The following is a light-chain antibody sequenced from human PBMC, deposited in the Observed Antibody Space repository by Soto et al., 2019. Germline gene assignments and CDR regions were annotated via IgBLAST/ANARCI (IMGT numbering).Light chain of an antibody. CDR2: RAS. CDR1: QTVNNNY. J-gene: IGKJ5*01. Sequence: EIVLTQSPGTLSLSPGERATLSCRASQTVNNNYVAWYQQKPGQAPRLLIFRASNKATGIPDRFSGSGSGTDFTLEISRVETDDVGIYYCMQSTQLPPTFGQGTRLEIK. V-gene: IGKV3-20*01. CDR3: MQSTQLPPT.